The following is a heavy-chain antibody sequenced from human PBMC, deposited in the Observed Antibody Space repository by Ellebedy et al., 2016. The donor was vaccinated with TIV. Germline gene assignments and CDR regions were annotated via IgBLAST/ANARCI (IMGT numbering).Heavy chain of an antibody. V-gene: IGHV3-48*01. CDR1: GFTFSSYD. D-gene: IGHD6-19*01. CDR3: ARSAPEYSSGWYGYYFDY. J-gene: IGHJ4*02. Sequence: PGGSLRLSCAASGFTFSSYDMDWVRQAPGKGLEWLSIITVSGVITFADSVKCRFTISRDNAKNSLYLQMNSLRAEDTAVYYCARSAPEYSSGWYGYYFDYWGQGTLVTVSS. CDR2: ITVSGVI.